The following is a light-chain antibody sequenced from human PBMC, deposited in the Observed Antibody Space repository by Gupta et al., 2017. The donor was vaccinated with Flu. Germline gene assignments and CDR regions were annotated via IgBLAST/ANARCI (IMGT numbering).Light chain of an antibody. Sequence: DIQMTQSPSSLSASVGDRVTITCRTSQSISNYLNWYQQKPGKAPKLLIYAASSLQSEVPSRFSGSGSGTDFTLTISSLQPEDFATYYCQQSHSAPLTFGGGTKVEIK. V-gene: IGKV1-39*01. J-gene: IGKJ4*01. CDR1: QSISNY. CDR3: QQSHSAPLT. CDR2: AAS.